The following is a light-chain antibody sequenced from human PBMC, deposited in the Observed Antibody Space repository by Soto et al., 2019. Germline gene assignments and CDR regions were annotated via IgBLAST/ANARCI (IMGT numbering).Light chain of an antibody. CDR1: SSDFGDDKY. V-gene: IGLV2-14*01. CDR3: SSFTSTSTYVV. Sequence: QSVLTQPRSVSGSPGRSVTISCTGTSSDFGDDKYVSWYQQHPGQAPKLIISAVSNRPSGVSNRFSGSKSGNTASLTISGLHAEDEADYYCSSFTSTSTYVVFGGGTKLTVL. J-gene: IGLJ3*02. CDR2: AVS.